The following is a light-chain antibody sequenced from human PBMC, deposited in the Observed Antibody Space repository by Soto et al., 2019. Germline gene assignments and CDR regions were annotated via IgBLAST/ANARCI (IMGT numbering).Light chain of an antibody. Sequence: DIQMTQSPSSLSASVGDGVTVTCRASQSITSYLNWYQQKPGKAPNLLIYSAFGLESGVPSRFSGSGSGTDYTLTISSLQPEDFATYFCQQGYSRPPTFGQGTKVDIK. CDR3: QQGYSRPPT. CDR1: QSITSY. J-gene: IGKJ1*01. V-gene: IGKV1-39*01. CDR2: SAF.